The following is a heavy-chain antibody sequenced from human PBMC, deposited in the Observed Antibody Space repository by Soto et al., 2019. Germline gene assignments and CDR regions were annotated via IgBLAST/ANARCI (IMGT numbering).Heavy chain of an antibody. Sequence: SVKVSCKASGGTFGSDAITWVRQAPGQGLEWVGRIIPIFGTTNYAQNLQGRVTISADKSTLTSYMELHSLTSDDTALYYCARDRTDSGYYTNWLDPWGQGTQVTV. V-gene: IGHV1-69*06. D-gene: IGHD3-22*01. CDR3: ARDRTDSGYYTNWLDP. J-gene: IGHJ5*02. CDR1: GGTFGSDA. CDR2: IIPIFGTT.